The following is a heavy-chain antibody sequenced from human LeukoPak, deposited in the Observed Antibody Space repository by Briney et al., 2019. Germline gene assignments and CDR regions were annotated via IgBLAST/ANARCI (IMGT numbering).Heavy chain of an antibody. Sequence: SETLSVTCTVSGGSISSSSYYRGWIRQPPRKGLEWIGSIYYSGSTYYNPSLKSRVTISVDTSKNQFSLKLSSVTAADTAVYYCARHAPTKFGELHFWGQGTLVTVSS. CDR2: IYYSGST. J-gene: IGHJ4*02. CDR3: ARHAPTKFGELHF. CDR1: GGSISSSSYY. V-gene: IGHV4-39*01. D-gene: IGHD3-10*02.